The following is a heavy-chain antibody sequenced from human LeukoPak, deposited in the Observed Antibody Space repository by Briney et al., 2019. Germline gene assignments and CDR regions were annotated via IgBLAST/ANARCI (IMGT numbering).Heavy chain of an antibody. D-gene: IGHD3-3*01. J-gene: IGHJ4*02. CDR1: GFTFSSYW. CDR3: ARYYDFWSCLPFDY. CDR2: IKQDGSEK. V-gene: IGHV3-7*01. Sequence: GGSLRLSCAASGFTFSSYWMSWVRQAPGKGQEWVANIKQDGSEKYYVDSVKGRFTISRDNAKNSLYLQMNSLRAEDTAVYYWARYYDFWSCLPFDYWGQGTLVTVSS.